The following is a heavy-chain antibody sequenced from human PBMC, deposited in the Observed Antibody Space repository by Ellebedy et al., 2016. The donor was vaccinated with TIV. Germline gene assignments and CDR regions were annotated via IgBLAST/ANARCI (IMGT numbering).Heavy chain of an antibody. Sequence: AASVKVSCKASGGTFSSYAISWVRQAPGQGLEWMGRIIPILGIANYAQKFQGRVTITADKSTSTAYMELSSLRSEDTAVYYCAFSVRGLSGYYYGMDVWGQGTTVIVSS. J-gene: IGHJ6*02. CDR1: GGTFSSYA. D-gene: IGHD3-16*02. V-gene: IGHV1-69*04. CDR3: AFSVRGLSGYYYGMDV. CDR2: IIPILGIA.